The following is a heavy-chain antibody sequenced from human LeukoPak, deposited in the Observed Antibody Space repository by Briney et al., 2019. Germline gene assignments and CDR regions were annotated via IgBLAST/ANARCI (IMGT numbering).Heavy chain of an antibody. Sequence: SETLSLTCTVSGVSIKNHYWSWIRQPPGKGLEWIANIYYAGSSNYNPSLKSRVSVSIDASKNHLSLQLTSVTAADTAIYYCARILTYYYGSGSPGYYGMDVWGQGTTVTVSS. CDR1: GVSIKNHY. CDR2: IYYAGSS. D-gene: IGHD3-10*01. CDR3: ARILTYYYGSGSPGYYGMDV. J-gene: IGHJ6*02. V-gene: IGHV4-59*08.